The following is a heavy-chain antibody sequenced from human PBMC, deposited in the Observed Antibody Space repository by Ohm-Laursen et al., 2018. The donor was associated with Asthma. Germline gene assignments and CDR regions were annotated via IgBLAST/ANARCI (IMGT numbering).Heavy chain of an antibody. CDR1: GFTFSTYA. V-gene: IGHV3-30*03. Sequence: SLRLSCAASGFTFSTYAMSWVRQAPGKGLEWVAVISYDGSNKYYADSVKGRFTISRDNSKNTLYLQMNSLRAEDTAVYYCAMSRGFGELFMDYWGQGTLVTVSS. D-gene: IGHD3-10*01. CDR2: ISYDGSNK. J-gene: IGHJ4*02. CDR3: AMSRGFGELFMDY.